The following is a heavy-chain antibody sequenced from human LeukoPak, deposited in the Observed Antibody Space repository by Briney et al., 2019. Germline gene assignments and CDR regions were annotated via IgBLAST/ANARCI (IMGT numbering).Heavy chain of an antibody. Sequence: SETLSLTCTVSGGSISSSSYYWGWIRQPPGKGLEWIGNIYYSGSTYYNPSLKSRVTISVDTSKNQFSLKLSSVTAADTAVYYCARGLGSSSWYRGYWFDPWGQGTLVTVSS. V-gene: IGHV4-39*01. CDR3: ARGLGSSSWYRGYWFDP. D-gene: IGHD6-13*01. J-gene: IGHJ5*02. CDR2: IYYSGST. CDR1: GGSISSSSYY.